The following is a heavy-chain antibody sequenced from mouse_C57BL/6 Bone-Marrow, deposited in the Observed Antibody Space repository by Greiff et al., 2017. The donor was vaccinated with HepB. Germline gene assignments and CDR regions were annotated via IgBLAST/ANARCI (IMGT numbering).Heavy chain of an antibody. V-gene: IGHV1-15*01. D-gene: IGHD1-1*01. CDR2: IDPETGGT. CDR1: SYTFTDYE. J-gene: IGHJ1*03. Sequence: QVQLQQSGAELVRPGASVTLSCKASSYTFTDYEMHWVKQTPVHGLEWIGAIDPETGGTAYNQKFKGKAILTADKSSSTAYMELRSLTSEDSAVYYCTRSYYYGSSYWYFDVWGTGTTVTVSS. CDR3: TRSYYYGSSYWYFDV.